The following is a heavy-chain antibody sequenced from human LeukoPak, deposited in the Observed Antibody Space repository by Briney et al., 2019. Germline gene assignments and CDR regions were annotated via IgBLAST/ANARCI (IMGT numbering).Heavy chain of an antibody. J-gene: IGHJ4*02. CDR1: GLTFSSSW. D-gene: IGHD2/OR15-2a*01. V-gene: IGHV3-7*01. CDR2: INPDGIKR. Sequence: PGGSLRLPCAVSGLTFSSSWMDWVRQAPGKGLEWVASINPDGIKRYSADSVKGRLTISRDNARNSLYLQMDSLRVEDTAFYYCARDLAFSRLDYWGQGVLVTVSS. CDR3: ARDLAFSRLDY.